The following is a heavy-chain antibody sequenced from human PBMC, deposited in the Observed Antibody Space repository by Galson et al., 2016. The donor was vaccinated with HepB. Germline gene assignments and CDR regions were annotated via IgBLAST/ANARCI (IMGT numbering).Heavy chain of an antibody. D-gene: IGHD2-15*01. J-gene: IGHJ5*02. V-gene: IGHV3-7*03. CDR1: GFTFIDYW. CDR3: ARDNDRTRGFFTPFDA. Sequence: SLRLSCATSGFTFIDYWMAWFRQAPGKGLEWVASIKQDGSEIYYTDSVNGRVTFSRHNAMNTLSLQMIRLRAEDQAIYCCARDNDRTRGFFTPFDAWCQGTLVTVS. CDR2: IKQDGSEI.